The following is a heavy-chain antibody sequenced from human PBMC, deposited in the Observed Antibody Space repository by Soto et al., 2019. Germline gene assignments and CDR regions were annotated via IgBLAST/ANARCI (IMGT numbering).Heavy chain of an antibody. Sequence: HVQLVQSGAEVKKPGASVKVSCKVSGYTFSNYGITWVRQAPGQGLEWMGWISVYDGKTAYAQKVQDRVTVTIDTSTSKAYMELRSLRSDDTAVYYCARAVPYSVGARLDYWGQGTLVTVSS. J-gene: IGHJ4*02. D-gene: IGHD1-26*01. CDR3: ARAVPYSVGARLDY. CDR2: ISVYDGKT. CDR1: GYTFSNYG. V-gene: IGHV1-18*01.